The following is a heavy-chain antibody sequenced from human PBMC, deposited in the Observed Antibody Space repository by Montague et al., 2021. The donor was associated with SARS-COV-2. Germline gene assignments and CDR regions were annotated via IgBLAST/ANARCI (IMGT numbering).Heavy chain of an antibody. CDR1: GGSISSSIYY. V-gene: IGHV4-39*01. CDR3: ASMVRAQVYYFDY. D-gene: IGHD3-10*01. J-gene: IGHJ4*02. CDR2: IFYSGST. Sequence: SETLSLTCTVSGGSISSSIYYWGWIRQPPGKGLEWIGSIFYSGSTDYKPSLKSRVTISVDTSKNQFSLKLSSVTAADTAVYYCASMVRAQVYYFDYWGQGTLVTVSS.